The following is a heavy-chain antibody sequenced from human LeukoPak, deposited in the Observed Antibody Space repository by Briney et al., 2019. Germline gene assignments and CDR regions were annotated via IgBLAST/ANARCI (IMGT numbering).Heavy chain of an antibody. Sequence: GGSLRLSCAASGFTFSSYSMNWVRQAPGKGLEWVSSISSSSSYIYYADSVKGRFTVSRDNAKNSLYLQMNSLKAEDTAVYYCARGYYYDSSGYPYWGQGTLVTVSA. V-gene: IGHV3-21*01. CDR1: GFTFSSYS. CDR3: ARGYYYDSSGYPY. J-gene: IGHJ4*02. CDR2: ISSSSSYI. D-gene: IGHD3-22*01.